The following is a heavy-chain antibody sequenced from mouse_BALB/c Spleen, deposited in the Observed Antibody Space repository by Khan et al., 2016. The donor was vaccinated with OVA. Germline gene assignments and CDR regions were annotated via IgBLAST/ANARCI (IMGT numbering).Heavy chain of an antibody. J-gene: IGHJ3*01. CDR3: ARGNYYGSTSLFGY. CDR1: GYTFSSYW. Sequence: VQLQESGAELMKPGASVKISCKPTGYTFSSYWIEWVKQRPGHGLEWIGEILPGSNSTNYNERFQGKATITADTYSNTAYMQLSSLTSEDSAIYYVARGNYYGSTSLFGYWGQGTLVTVSA. V-gene: IGHV1-9*01. CDR2: ILPGSNST. D-gene: IGHD1-1*01.